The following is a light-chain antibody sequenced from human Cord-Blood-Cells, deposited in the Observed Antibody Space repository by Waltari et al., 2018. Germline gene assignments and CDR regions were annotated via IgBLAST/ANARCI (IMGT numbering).Light chain of an antibody. CDR2: AS. CDR3: QQYGSSTGT. J-gene: IGKJ1*01. Sequence: DIVLTQSQGPLSLYPGERATLSCRTSQSVSSSYLAWYQQKPGQAPRLLSASSRATSIPDRFSGSGSGTDFTLTISRLEPEDFAVYYCQQYGSSTGTFGQGTKVEIK. V-gene: IGKV3-20*01. CDR1: QSVSSSY.